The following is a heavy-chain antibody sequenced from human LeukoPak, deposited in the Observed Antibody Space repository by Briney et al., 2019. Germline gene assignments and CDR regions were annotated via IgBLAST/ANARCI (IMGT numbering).Heavy chain of an antibody. CDR2: INQGGNI. D-gene: IGHD3-22*01. J-gene: IGHJ4*02. Sequence: SETLSLTCAVYGGSFRGYYWSWIRQPPGKGLEWIGEINQGGNIKHNPSLKSRVTISLDTSKNQFSLRLSSVTAADTAVYYCATGPDYYNSSSYYSRYWGQGTLVTVSS. CDR3: ATGPDYYNSSSYYSRY. V-gene: IGHV4-34*01. CDR1: GGSFRGYY.